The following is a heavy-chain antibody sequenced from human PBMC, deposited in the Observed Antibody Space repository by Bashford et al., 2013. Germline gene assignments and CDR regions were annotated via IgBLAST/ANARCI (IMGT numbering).Heavy chain of an antibody. J-gene: IGHJ4*02. CDR3: ARDAYGDYSPPLGY. D-gene: IGHD4-17*01. CDR1: GGTFSSYA. CDR2: IIPIFGTA. Sequence: SVKVSCKASGGTFSSYAISWVRQAPGQGLEWMGGIIPIFGTANYAQKFQGRVTITADESTSTAYMELSSLRSEDTAVYYCARDAYGDYSPPLGYWGQGTLVTVSS. V-gene: IGHV1-69*13.